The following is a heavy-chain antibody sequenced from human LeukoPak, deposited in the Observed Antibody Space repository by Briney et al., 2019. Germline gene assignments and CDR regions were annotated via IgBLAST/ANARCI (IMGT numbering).Heavy chain of an antibody. CDR2: ISGSSNYI. J-gene: IGHJ6*03. CDR1: GISFSSYS. D-gene: IGHD2-2*01. Sequence: PGGSLRLSCAASGISFSSYSMTWVRQAPGLGLEWVSSISGSSNYIDYADSVKGRFTISRDNAKDSLYLQMNSLRADDTAVYYCARDRPDHCITTSCPEYMDVWGKGTTVTVSS. V-gene: IGHV3-21*01. CDR3: ARDRPDHCITTSCPEYMDV.